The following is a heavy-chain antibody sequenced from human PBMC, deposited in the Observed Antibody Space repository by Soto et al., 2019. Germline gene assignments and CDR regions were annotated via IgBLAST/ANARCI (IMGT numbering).Heavy chain of an antibody. Sequence: PSETLPLTCAVSGGSISSGGYTWSWIRQPPGKGLEWIGYIYHSGSTNYNPSLKSRVTISVDTSKNQFSLKLTSATAADSAVYYCARDKITGLFDYWGQGTLVTVSS. V-gene: IGHV4-30-2*01. CDR1: GGSISSGGYT. CDR3: ARDKITGLFDY. D-gene: IGHD2-8*02. J-gene: IGHJ4*02. CDR2: IYHSGST.